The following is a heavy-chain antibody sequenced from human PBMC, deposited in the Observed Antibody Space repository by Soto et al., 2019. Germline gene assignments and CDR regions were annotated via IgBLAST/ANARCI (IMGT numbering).Heavy chain of an antibody. D-gene: IGHD5-18*01. Sequence: PSETLSLTCAVYGGSFSGYYWRWIRQPPGKGLEWIGEINHSGSTNYNPSLKSRVTISVDTSKNQFSLKLSSVTAADTAVYYCARGVSYGYPNVLGRNYYYGMDVWGQGTTVT. CDR1: GGSFSGYY. CDR2: INHSGST. CDR3: ARGVSYGYPNVLGRNYYYGMDV. V-gene: IGHV4-34*01. J-gene: IGHJ6*02.